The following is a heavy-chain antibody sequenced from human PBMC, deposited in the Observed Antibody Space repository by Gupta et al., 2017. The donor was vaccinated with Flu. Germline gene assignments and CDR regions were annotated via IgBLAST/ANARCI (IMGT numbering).Heavy chain of an antibody. CDR3: ARGLGGTMTRGALQYYHGMDV. D-gene: IGHD3-10*01. CDR2: IIPVFGTA. CDR1: GGTFSNYA. V-gene: IGHV1-69*01. Sequence: QVQLAQSGAEVKKPGSSLRVSCKVSGGTFSNYALSWVRQAPGHGFEWMGGIIPVFGTAIYAQIFQDRVTITADESTNTVYMEVSGLRSEDTAVYYCARGLGGTMTRGALQYYHGMDVWGQGTTVTVSS. J-gene: IGHJ6*02.